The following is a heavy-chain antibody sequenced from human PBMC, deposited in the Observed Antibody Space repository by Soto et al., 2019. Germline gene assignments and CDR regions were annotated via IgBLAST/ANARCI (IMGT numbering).Heavy chain of an antibody. Sequence: GASVKVSCKASGYTFTDYALHWVRQAPGQRLEWMGWMNAGVGNTLYSQKFQGRITITRDTSVSTAYMELNSRNSEDTAIYYCARDTGYTFGSLNYWGPGTLVTVSS. V-gene: IGHV1-3*01. CDR2: MNAGVGNT. D-gene: IGHD5-18*01. CDR1: GYTFTDYA. J-gene: IGHJ4*02. CDR3: ARDTGYTFGSLNY.